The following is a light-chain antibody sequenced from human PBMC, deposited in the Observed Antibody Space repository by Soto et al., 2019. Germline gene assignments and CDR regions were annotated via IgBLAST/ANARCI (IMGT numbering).Light chain of an antibody. J-gene: IGKJ1*01. Sequence: DILMTQSPSTLSASVGDRVTITCRASQTISSWLAWYQQKPGKAPKLLIYKASTLKSGVPSRFSGSGSGTEFTLTISSLQPDDFATYYCQQYNSYSFGQGTKVDIK. CDR3: QQYNSYS. CDR1: QTISSW. CDR2: KAS. V-gene: IGKV1-5*03.